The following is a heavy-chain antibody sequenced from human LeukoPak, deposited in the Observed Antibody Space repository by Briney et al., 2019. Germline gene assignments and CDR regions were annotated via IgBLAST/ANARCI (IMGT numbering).Heavy chain of an antibody. Sequence: SETLSLTCTVSGDSISSSYSSWIRQPAGKGLEWIGRISPGGNTNYNPSLESRVTMSVDTSKNQFSLKLSSVTAADTAVYYCARDTNLRDSFDIWGQGTMVTVSS. CDR1: GDSISSSY. J-gene: IGHJ3*02. D-gene: IGHD2-8*01. CDR3: ARDTNLRDSFDI. V-gene: IGHV4-4*07. CDR2: ISPGGNT.